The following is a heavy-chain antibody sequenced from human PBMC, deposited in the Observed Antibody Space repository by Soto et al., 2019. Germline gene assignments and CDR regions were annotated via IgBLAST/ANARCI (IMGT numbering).Heavy chain of an antibody. J-gene: IGHJ4*02. V-gene: IGHV1-18*01. CDR2: ISAYNGNT. Sequence: ASGKVSCKASGYTFTSYGISWVRQAPGQGLEWMGWISAYNGNTNYAQKLQGRVTMTTDTSTSTAYMELRSLRSDDTAVYYCARVDYYGSGSYYNAYFFDYWGQGTLVTVSS. CDR3: ARVDYYGSGSYYNAYFFDY. D-gene: IGHD3-10*01. CDR1: GYTFTSYG.